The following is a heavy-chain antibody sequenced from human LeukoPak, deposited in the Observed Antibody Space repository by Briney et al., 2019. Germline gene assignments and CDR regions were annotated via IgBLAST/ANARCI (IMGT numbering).Heavy chain of an antibody. V-gene: IGHV3-48*03. CDR1: GFTFSSYE. Sequence: GGSLRLSCAASGFTFSSYEMNWVRQAPGKGLEWVSYISSSGSTIYYADSVKGRFTISRDNAKNSLYLQMNSLRAEDTAVYYCARNDYGSGSYITLFDYWGQGTLVTVSS. CDR2: ISSSGSTI. J-gene: IGHJ4*02. CDR3: ARNDYGSGSYITLFDY. D-gene: IGHD3-10*01.